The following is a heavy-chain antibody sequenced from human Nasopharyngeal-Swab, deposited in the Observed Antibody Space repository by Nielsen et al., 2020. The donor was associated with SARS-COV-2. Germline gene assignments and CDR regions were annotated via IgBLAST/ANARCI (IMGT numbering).Heavy chain of an antibody. CDR3: ARAGGGYSYADY. Sequence: GESLKISCAASGFIFSSYAMHWVRQAPGKELEWVAVISYDESNKYYADSVKGRFTISRDNSKNTLYLQMNSLRAEDTAVYYCARAGGGYSYADYWGQGTLVTVSS. V-gene: IGHV3-30-3*01. D-gene: IGHD5-18*01. CDR2: ISYDESNK. J-gene: IGHJ4*02. CDR1: GFIFSSYA.